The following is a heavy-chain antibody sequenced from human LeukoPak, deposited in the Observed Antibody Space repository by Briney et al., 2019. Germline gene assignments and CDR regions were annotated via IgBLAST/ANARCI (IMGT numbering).Heavy chain of an antibody. Sequence: GRSLRLSCAASGFTFSSYGMHWVRQAPGKGLEWVAVIWYDGSNKYYADSVKGRFTISRDNSKNTLYLQMNSLRAEDTAVYYCAREQLEGAFDIWGQGTMVTVSP. CDR2: IWYDGSNK. CDR3: AREQLEGAFDI. D-gene: IGHD3-10*01. V-gene: IGHV3-33*01. J-gene: IGHJ3*02. CDR1: GFTFSSYG.